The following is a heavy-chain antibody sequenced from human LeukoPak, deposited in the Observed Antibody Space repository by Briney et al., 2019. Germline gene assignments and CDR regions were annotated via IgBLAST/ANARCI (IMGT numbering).Heavy chain of an antibody. Sequence: GGSLRLSCAASGFTFSNAWMSWVRQAPGKGLEWVGRIKSKTDGGTTDYSGPVKGRFTISRDDSKNTLYLQMNSLRAEDTAVYYCGRALGIPLDYWGQGTLVTVSS. V-gene: IGHV3-15*01. D-gene: IGHD1-26*01. CDR3: GRALGIPLDY. CDR2: IKSKTDGGTT. J-gene: IGHJ4*02. CDR1: GFTFSNAW.